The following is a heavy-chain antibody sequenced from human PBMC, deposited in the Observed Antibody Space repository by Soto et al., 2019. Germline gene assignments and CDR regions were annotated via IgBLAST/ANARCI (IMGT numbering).Heavy chain of an antibody. Sequence: SVKVSCKASGGTFSSYAISWVRQAPGQGLEWMGGIIPIFGTANYAQRFQGRVTITADESTSTAYMELSSLRSADTAIYYCARDIRGYSRAFDYWGQGTLVTVSS. V-gene: IGHV1-69*13. CDR3: ARDIRGYSRAFDY. CDR1: GGTFSSYA. CDR2: IIPIFGTA. J-gene: IGHJ4*02. D-gene: IGHD5-18*01.